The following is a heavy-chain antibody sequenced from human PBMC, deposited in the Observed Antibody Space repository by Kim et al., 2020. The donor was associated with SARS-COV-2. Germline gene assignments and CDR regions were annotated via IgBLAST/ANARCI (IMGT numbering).Heavy chain of an antibody. V-gene: IGHV1-69*04. CDR2: IIPILGIA. Sequence: SVKVSCKASVGTLSSYAISWVRQAPGQGLEWMGRIIPILGIANYAQKFQGRVTITADKSTSTAYMELSSLRSEDTAVYYCARDPPTMVRGVQYYYGMDV. CDR3: ARDPPTMVRGVQYYYGMDV. D-gene: IGHD3-10*01. J-gene: IGHJ6*01. CDR1: VGTLSSYA.